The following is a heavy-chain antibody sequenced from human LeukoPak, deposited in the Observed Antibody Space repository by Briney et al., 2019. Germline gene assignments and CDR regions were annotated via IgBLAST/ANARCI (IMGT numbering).Heavy chain of an antibody. V-gene: IGHV4-59*12. CDR2: IYYSGST. CDR3: ARDRRYFGSGGTGWLDP. J-gene: IGHJ5*02. CDR1: GGSISSYY. Sequence: SETLSLTCTVSGGSISSYYWSWIRQPPGKGLEWIGYIYYSGSTNYNPSLKSRVTISLDPSKNQFSLKLTSVTAADTAVYYCARDRRYFGSGGTGWLDPWGQGTLVTVSS. D-gene: IGHD3-10*01.